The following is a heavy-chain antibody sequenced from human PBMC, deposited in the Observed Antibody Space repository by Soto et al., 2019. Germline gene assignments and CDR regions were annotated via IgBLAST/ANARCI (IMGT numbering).Heavy chain of an antibody. D-gene: IGHD3-16*01. Sequence: GGSLRLSCAASGFTFSDYYMNWVRQAPGKGLEWVSSIDASSTHIYYADSVKGRFTISRDNGESSLYLQMDSLRAEDTALYYCVRQQYDFLVDPWGQGTLVTVSS. CDR1: GFTFSDYY. CDR2: IDASSTHI. J-gene: IGHJ5*02. V-gene: IGHV3-21*01. CDR3: VRQQYDFLVDP.